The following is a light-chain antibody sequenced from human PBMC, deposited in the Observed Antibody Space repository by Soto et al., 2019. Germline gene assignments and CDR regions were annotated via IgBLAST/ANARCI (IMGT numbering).Light chain of an antibody. CDR3: KQHSHWAPWT. CDR1: ENVRTF. V-gene: IGKV3-11*01. Sequence: VLTQSPATLSFSPGERATLSCRASENVRTFVDWYQQKPGQAPRLLIYGASNRATDIPARFSGSGSGTDFTLTISNLEPEDFAVYYCKQHSHWAPWTFGQGTQVEIX. J-gene: IGKJ1*01. CDR2: GAS.